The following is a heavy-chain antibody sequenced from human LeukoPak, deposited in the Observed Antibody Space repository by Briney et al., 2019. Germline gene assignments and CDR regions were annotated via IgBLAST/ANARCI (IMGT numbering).Heavy chain of an antibody. J-gene: IGHJ3*02. CDR2: INHTGNT. D-gene: IGHD2-8*02. CDR1: GYSISSGYY. Sequence: PSETLSLTCAVSGYSISSGYYWGWIRPPPGKGLECIGNINHTGNTYYNPSLRSRVTISVDTSKNQFSLTLNSVTAADTAVYYCARHYWAPGAFDIWGQGTMVTVSS. CDR3: ARHYWAPGAFDI. V-gene: IGHV4-38-2*01.